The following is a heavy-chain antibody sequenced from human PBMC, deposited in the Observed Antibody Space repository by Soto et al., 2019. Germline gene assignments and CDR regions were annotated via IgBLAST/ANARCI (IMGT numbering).Heavy chain of an antibody. CDR2: TYYRSKWYN. CDR3: ASCRDTYEAFCAHXXX. V-gene: IGHV6-1*01. Sequence: SQTLSLTCAISGDSVSSNSAAWNWIRQSPSRGLEWLGRTYYRSKWYNDYAVSVKSRITINPDTSKNQISLQLNSVTPEDTAVYSFASCRDTYEAFCAHXXXWGLGILVTVSS. D-gene: IGHD5-18*01. CDR1: GDSVSSNSAA. J-gene: IGHJ4*02.